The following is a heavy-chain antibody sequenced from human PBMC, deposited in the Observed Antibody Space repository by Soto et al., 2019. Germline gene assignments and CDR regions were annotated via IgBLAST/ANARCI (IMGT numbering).Heavy chain of an antibody. CDR2: ISCDGSNK. Sequence: GGSLRLSCAASGFTFSSYGMHCVRQAPGKGLEWVAVISCDGSNKYYADSVKGRFTISRDNSKNTLYLQMNSPRAEDTAVYYCAKDQEDYSTHVRGKGPTVTVSS. J-gene: IGHJ6*03. V-gene: IGHV3-30*18. CDR1: GFTFSSYG. CDR3: AKDQEDYSTHV.